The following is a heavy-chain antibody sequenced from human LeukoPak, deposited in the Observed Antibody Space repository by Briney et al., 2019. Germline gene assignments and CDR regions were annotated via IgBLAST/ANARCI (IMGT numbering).Heavy chain of an antibody. D-gene: IGHD6-13*01. CDR2: ISSSGSTI. V-gene: IGHV3-48*04. CDR1: GFTFSSNS. CDR3: ARDGLSFRAAECAFDI. Sequence: GGSLRLSCAASGFTFSSNSMSWIRQAPGKGLEWVSYISSSGSTIYYADSVKGRFTISRDNAKNSLYLQMNSLRAEDTAVYYCARDGLSFRAAECAFDIWGQGTMVTVSS. J-gene: IGHJ3*02.